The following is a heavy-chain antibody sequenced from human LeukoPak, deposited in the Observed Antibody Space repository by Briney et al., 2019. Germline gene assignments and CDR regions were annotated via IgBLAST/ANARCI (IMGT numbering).Heavy chain of an antibody. J-gene: IGHJ4*02. D-gene: IGHD3-10*01. CDR3: AKGTENYYGSGNYFDY. CDR1: GFTVSSNY. Sequence: PGGSLRLPCAASGFTVSSNYMSWVRQAPGKGLEWVSVIYSGGSTYYADSVKGRFTISRDNSKNTLYLQMNSLRAEDTAVYYCAKGTENYYGSGNYFDYWGQGTLVTVSS. CDR2: IYSGGST. V-gene: IGHV3-53*01.